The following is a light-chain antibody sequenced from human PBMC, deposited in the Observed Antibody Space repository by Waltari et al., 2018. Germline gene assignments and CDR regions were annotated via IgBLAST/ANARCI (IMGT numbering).Light chain of an antibody. V-gene: IGLV2-14*03. CDR1: APDIGCYDL. J-gene: IGLJ2*01. CDR3: TSYTSKNTFI. CDR2: AVS. Sequence: QSALTQPASVFGSLGQSVTLSCTGTAPDIGCYDLVSWYQQHAGKAPNLLTFAVSSRPSEISARFSASKSGNTASLTISGLQTEDEADYHCTSYTSKNTFIFGGGTRLTVL.